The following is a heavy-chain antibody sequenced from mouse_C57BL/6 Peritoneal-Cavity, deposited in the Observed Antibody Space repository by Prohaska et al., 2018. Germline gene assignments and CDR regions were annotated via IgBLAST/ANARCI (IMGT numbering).Heavy chain of an antibody. CDR2: INPSSGYT. D-gene: IGHD1-1*01. CDR3: ARSASLITTVVEGWYFDV. J-gene: IGHJ1*03. V-gene: IGHV1-4*01. CDR1: GYTFTSYT. Sequence: GGSVKMSCKASGYTFTSYTMHWVKQRPGQGLEWIGYINPSSGYTKYNQKFKDKATLTADKSSSTAYMQLSSLTSEDSAVYYCARSASLITTVVEGWYFDVWGTGTTVTVSS.